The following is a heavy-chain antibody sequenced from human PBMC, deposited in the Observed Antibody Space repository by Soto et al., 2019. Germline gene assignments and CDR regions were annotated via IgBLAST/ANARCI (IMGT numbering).Heavy chain of an antibody. CDR1: GYSFSSYW. Sequence: PGESLKISCKGSGYSFSSYWIGWVLQIPWKGLEWMGIIYPGDSDTRYSPSFQGQVTISADKSISTAYLQWSSLKASDTAMYYCARLVYDSSGYYPELNYYYYYGMYVWGHGTTVTVS. CDR3: ARLVYDSSGYYPELNYYYYYGMYV. CDR2: IYPGDSDT. V-gene: IGHV5-51*01. D-gene: IGHD3-22*01. J-gene: IGHJ6*02.